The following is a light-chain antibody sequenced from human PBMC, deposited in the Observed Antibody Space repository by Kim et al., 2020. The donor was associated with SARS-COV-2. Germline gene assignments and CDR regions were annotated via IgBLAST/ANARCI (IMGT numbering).Light chain of an antibody. CDR3: NSRDSSGNHLS. J-gene: IGLJ2*01. Sequence: SSELTQDPAVSVALGQTVRITCQGDSLRSYYASWYQQKPGQAPVLVIYGKNNRPSGIPDRFSGSSSGKTASLTITGAQAEDEADYYCNSRDSSGNHLSFG. V-gene: IGLV3-19*01. CDR2: GKN. CDR1: SLRSYY.